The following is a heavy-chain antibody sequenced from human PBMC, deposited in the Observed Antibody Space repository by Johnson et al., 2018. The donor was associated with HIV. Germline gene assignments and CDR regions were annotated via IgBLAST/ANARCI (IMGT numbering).Heavy chain of an antibody. Sequence: QVQLVESGGGVVQPGRSLRLSCAASGFTFSSYPMHWVRQAPGKGLEWVAVISYDGSSKYYADSVKGRFTISRDNSKNTLYLQMNSLRAEDTAVYYCAKSGLFVLVVYAHDVFDIWGQGTVVTVSS. CDR3: AKSGLFVLVVYAHDVFDI. V-gene: IGHV3-30-3*02. CDR2: ISYDGSSK. CDR1: GFTFSSYP. J-gene: IGHJ3*02. D-gene: IGHD2-8*02.